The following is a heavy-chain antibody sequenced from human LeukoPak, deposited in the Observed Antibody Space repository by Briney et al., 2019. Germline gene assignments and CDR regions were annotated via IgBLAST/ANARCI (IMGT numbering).Heavy chain of an antibody. CDR1: GGSINNGDYF. CDR3: AREARYYGSPID. Sequence: SKTLSLTCTVSGGSINNGDYFWSWIRQSPGMGLEWLGYIYYSGSTYYNPSLKSRVVMSMDTSKNQFSLKLNSVIAADTAVYNCAREARYYGSPIDWGQGSLVIVSS. J-gene: IGHJ4*02. V-gene: IGHV4-30-4*01. D-gene: IGHD3-10*01. CDR2: IYYSGST.